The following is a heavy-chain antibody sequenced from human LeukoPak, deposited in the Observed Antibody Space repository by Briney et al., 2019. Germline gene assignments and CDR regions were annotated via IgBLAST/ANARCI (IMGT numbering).Heavy chain of an antibody. D-gene: IGHD2-15*01. CDR3: AGVVVAATPNRFDP. J-gene: IGHJ5*02. V-gene: IGHV1-69*05. CDR2: IIPIFGTA. Sequence: SVKVSCKASGGTFSSYAISWVRQAPGQGLEWMGGIIPIFGTANYAQKFQGRVTITTDESTSTAYMELSSLRSEDTAVYYCAGVVVAATPNRFDPWGQGTLVTVSS. CDR1: GGTFSSYA.